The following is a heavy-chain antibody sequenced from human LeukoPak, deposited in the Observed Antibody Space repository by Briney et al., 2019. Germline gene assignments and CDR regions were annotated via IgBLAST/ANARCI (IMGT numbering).Heavy chain of an antibody. Sequence: PSETLSLTCTVSGGSISSYYWSWIRQPPGKGLXXXXXXXXXXSTNYNPSLKSRVTISADTSKNQFSLKLSSVTAADTAVYYCARAPFYDFWSGPHIYGMDVWGQGTTVTVSS. J-gene: IGHJ6*02. CDR2: XXXXXST. V-gene: IGHV4-59*01. CDR1: GGSISSYY. CDR3: ARAPFYDFWSGPHIYGMDV. D-gene: IGHD3-3*01.